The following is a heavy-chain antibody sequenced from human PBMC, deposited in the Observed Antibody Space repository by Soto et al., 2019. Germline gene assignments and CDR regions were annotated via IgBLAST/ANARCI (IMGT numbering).Heavy chain of an antibody. CDR1: GVTFNTYA. V-gene: IGHV3-23*01. CDR3: AKGSRVGLAGTFDC. Sequence: GGSLRLSCATSGVTFNTYAMSWVRQAPGKGLDWVSTVSGSGISTYYADSVKGRFTISRDNSKNTLYLQMNSLRAEDTAVYYCAKGSRVGLAGTFDCWGQGTLVTVSS. D-gene: IGHD6-19*01. J-gene: IGHJ4*02. CDR2: VSGSGIST.